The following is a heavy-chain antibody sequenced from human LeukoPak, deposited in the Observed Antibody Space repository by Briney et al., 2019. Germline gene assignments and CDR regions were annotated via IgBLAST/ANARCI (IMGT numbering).Heavy chain of an antibody. Sequence: SETLSLTCVVSGGSMNTYYWSWIRQAPGKGLEWIGYVSYSGNAHYNASLKSRATISVDTSRNQFSLRLTSLTAADTAVYYCARGVVTATLFWFDPWGQGARVTVSS. J-gene: IGHJ5*02. CDR2: VSYSGNA. V-gene: IGHV4-59*01. CDR3: ARGVVTATLFWFDP. CDR1: GGSMNTYY. D-gene: IGHD4-23*01.